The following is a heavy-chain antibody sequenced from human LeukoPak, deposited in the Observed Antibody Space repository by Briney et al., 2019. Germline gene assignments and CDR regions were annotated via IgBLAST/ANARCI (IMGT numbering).Heavy chain of an antibody. Sequence: SGGSLRLSCAASGFVFSASYMSWVRKAPGKGLEWVATIKPDGSEKYHVDSVSGRFTISRDNTNDSLFLQMNSLRVDDTAVYYCARGGTYWTVSWGQGTLVNVS. CDR3: ARGGTYWTVS. J-gene: IGHJ5*01. V-gene: IGHV3-7*01. CDR2: IKPDGSEK. CDR1: GFVFSASY.